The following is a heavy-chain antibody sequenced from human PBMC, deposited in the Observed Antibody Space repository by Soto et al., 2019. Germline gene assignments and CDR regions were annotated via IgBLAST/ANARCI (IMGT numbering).Heavy chain of an antibody. CDR3: ARHPRQWLSQSNDAFDI. CDR2: IYYSGST. D-gene: IGHD6-19*01. Sequence: PSETLSLTCTVSGGSISSSSYYWGWIRQPPGKGLKWIGSIYYSGSTYYNPSLKSRVTISVDTSKNQFSLKLSSVTAADTAVYYCARHPRQWLSQSNDAFDIWGQGTMVTVAS. J-gene: IGHJ3*02. CDR1: GGSISSSSYY. V-gene: IGHV4-39*01.